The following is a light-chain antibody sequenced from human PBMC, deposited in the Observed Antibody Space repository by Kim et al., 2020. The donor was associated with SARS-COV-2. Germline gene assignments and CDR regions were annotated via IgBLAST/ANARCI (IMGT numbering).Light chain of an antibody. CDR1: NIGTQS. J-gene: IGLJ2*01. CDR2: YDT. Sequence: PGKTARITCGGHNIGTQSVHWYQQTPGHAPVLVVYYDTNRPSGTPERFSGSNSGNTATLTISRVEAGDEADYYCQLWDSSSDHVVFGGGTQLTVL. V-gene: IGLV3-21*03. CDR3: QLWDSSSDHVV.